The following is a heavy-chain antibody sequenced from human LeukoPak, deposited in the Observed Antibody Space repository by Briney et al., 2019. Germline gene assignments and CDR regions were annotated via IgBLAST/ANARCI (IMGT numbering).Heavy chain of an antibody. CDR2: ISAYNGNT. J-gene: IGHJ4*02. Sequence: SXXVSCKASGGTFSSYAISWVRQAPGQGLEWMGWISAYNGNTNYAQKLQGRVTMTTDTSTSTAYMELRSLRSDDTAVYYCARVYAGPAGSFDYWGQGTLVTVSS. CDR3: ARVYAGPAGSFDY. D-gene: IGHD6-13*01. CDR1: GGTFSSYA. V-gene: IGHV1-18*01.